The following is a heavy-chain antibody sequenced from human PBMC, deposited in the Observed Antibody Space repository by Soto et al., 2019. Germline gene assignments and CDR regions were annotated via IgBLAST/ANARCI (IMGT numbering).Heavy chain of an antibody. CDR2: IYHSGST. CDR1: SGSISSSNW. Sequence: QVQLQESGPGLVKPSGTLSLTCAVSSGSISSSNWWSWVRQPPGKGLEWIGEIYHSGSTNYNPSLKGRVTISVDKSKNQFSLKLSSVTAADTAVYYCARGIAAAGLDYYYYMDVWGKGTTVTVSS. CDR3: ARGIAAAGLDYYYYMDV. J-gene: IGHJ6*03. V-gene: IGHV4-4*02. D-gene: IGHD6-13*01.